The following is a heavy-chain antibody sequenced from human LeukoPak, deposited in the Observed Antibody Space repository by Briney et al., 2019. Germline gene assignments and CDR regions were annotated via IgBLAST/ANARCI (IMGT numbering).Heavy chain of an antibody. V-gene: IGHV5-51*01. CDR2: IYPGDSDT. J-gene: IGHJ4*02. D-gene: IGHD2-15*01. CDR1: GYRFTNYW. CDR3: ALKSRGYCSGGRCYIGY. Sequence: GESLKISCKGSGYRFTNYWIGWVRQMPGKGLEWMGIIYPGDSDTRYSPSFQGQVTISADKSISTAYLQWSSLRASDSAMYYCALKSRGYCSGGRCYIGYWGQGTLVTVSS.